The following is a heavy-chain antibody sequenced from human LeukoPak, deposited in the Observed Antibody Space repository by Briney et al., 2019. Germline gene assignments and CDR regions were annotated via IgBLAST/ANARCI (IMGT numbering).Heavy chain of an antibody. D-gene: IGHD3-22*01. J-gene: IGHJ4*02. V-gene: IGHV3-11*01. CDR1: GFTFSDYY. CDR3: ARDTPDYYDSSGSGLDY. Sequence: PGGSLRLSCAASGFTFSDYYMSWVRQAPGKGLEWVSYISSSGSTIYYADSVKGRFTISRDNAKNSLYLQMNSLGAEDTAVYYCARDTPDYYDSSGSGLDYWGQGTLVTVSS. CDR2: ISSSGSTI.